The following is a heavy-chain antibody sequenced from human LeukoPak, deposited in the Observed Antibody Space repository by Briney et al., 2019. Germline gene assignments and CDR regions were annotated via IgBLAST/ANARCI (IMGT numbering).Heavy chain of an antibody. CDR1: GGSISSYY. CDR2: IYYSGST. D-gene: IGHD2-8*01. Sequence: SETLSLTCTVSGGSISSYYWSWIRQPPWKGLEWIGYIYYSGSTNYNPSLKSRVTISVDTSKNQFSLKLSSVTAADTAVYYCARVRTNDHGMDVWGQGTTVTVSS. J-gene: IGHJ6*02. V-gene: IGHV4-59*01. CDR3: ARVRTNDHGMDV.